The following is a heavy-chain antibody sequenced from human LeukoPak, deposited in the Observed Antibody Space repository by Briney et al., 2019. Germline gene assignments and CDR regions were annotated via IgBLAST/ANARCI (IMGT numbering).Heavy chain of an antibody. V-gene: IGHV4-39*01. J-gene: IGHJ4*02. CDR3: ARPIVATQEYYFDY. Sequence: SETLSLTCTVSGGSISNYYWGWIRQPPGKGLEWIGSIYYSGSTYYNPSLKSRVTISVDTSKNQFSLKLSSVTAADTAVYYCARPIVATQEYYFDYWGQGTLVTVSS. CDR2: IYYSGST. CDR1: GGSISNYY. D-gene: IGHD5-12*01.